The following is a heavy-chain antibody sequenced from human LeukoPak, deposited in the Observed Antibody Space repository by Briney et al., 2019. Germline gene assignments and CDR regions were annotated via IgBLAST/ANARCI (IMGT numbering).Heavy chain of an antibody. CDR1: GFTFSSYE. J-gene: IGHJ4*02. V-gene: IGHV3-48*03. D-gene: IGHD3-10*01. CDR2: ISSSGSTI. CDR3: ARDLEGSGSFYCPSYDY. Sequence: GGSLRLSCAASGFTFSSYEMNWVRQAPGKGLEWVSYISSSGSTIYYADSVKGRFTISGDNAKNSLYLQMNSLRAEDTAVYYCARDLEGSGSFYCPSYDYWGQGTLVTVSS.